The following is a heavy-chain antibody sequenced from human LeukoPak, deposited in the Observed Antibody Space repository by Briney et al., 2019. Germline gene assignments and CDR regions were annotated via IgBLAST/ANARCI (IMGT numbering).Heavy chain of an antibody. D-gene: IGHD3-3*01. Sequence: SETLSLTCAVYGGSFSGYYWSWIRQPPGKGLEWIGEINHSGSTNYNPSLKSRVTISVDTSKNQFSLKLSSVTAADTAVYYCARAQCDFWSGPFDLWGRGTLVTVSS. CDR2: INHSGST. CDR3: ARAQCDFWSGPFDL. V-gene: IGHV4-34*01. J-gene: IGHJ2*01. CDR1: GGSFSGYY.